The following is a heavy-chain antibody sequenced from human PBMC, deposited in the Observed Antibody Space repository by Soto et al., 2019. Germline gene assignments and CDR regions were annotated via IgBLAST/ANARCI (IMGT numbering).Heavy chain of an antibody. Sequence: QLQLQESGPGLVKPSETLSLTCTVSGGSISSSSYYWGWIRQPPGKGLEWIGSIYYSGSTYYNPSLKRLVTISVATSKNQFSLKLSSVTAADTAVYYCARRTDCSSTSCYGGDEVEYWGQGTLVTVSS. CDR1: GGSISSSSYY. D-gene: IGHD2-2*01. CDR2: IYYSGST. J-gene: IGHJ4*02. V-gene: IGHV4-39*01. CDR3: ARRTDCSSTSCYGGDEVEY.